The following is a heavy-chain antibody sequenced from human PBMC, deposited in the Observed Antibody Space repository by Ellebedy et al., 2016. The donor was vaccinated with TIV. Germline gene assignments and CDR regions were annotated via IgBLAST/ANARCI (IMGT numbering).Heavy chain of an antibody. D-gene: IGHD3-10*01. CDR1: GGSISSYY. Sequence: GSLRLSCTVSGGSISSYYWSWIRQPPGKGLEWTGYIYYSGSTNYNPSLKSRVTISVDTSKNQFSLKLSSVTAADTAVYYCARDPGSYYTAHWYFDLWGRGTLVTVSS. V-gene: IGHV4-59*01. J-gene: IGHJ2*01. CDR2: IYYSGST. CDR3: ARDPGSYYTAHWYFDL.